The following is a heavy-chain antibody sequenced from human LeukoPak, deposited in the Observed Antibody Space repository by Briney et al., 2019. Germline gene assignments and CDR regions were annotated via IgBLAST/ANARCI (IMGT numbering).Heavy chain of an antibody. CDR1: GFTFSTYV. D-gene: IGHD5-18*01. V-gene: IGHV3-23*01. J-gene: IGHJ4*02. CDR2: ISGSGGST. Sequence: GGSLRLSCAVSGFTFSTYVMNWVRQAPGKGLEWVLGISGSGGSTYYADSVKGRFTISRDNSKNTLFLQMNSLRGEDTAVYYCAKGRGYSYGFIYFDYWGQGTLVTVSS. CDR3: AKGRGYSYGFIYFDY.